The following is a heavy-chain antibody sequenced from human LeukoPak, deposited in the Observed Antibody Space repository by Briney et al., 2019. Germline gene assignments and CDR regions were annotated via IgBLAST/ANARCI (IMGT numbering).Heavy chain of an antibody. V-gene: IGHV3-30*18. J-gene: IGHJ4*02. CDR3: AKAGGYSYGSEIDY. CDR1: GFSFSNYG. CDR2: ISYDGSNK. D-gene: IGHD5-18*01. Sequence: GGSLRLSCAASGFSFSNYGMHWVRQAPGKGLEWVATISYDGSNKYYADSVKGRFTISRDSSKNTLYLQMNSLRPDDTAVYYCAKAGGYSYGSEIDYWGQGTLVTVSS.